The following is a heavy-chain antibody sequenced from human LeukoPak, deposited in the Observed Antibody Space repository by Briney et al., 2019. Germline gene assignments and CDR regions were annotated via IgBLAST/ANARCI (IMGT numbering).Heavy chain of an antibody. V-gene: IGHV4-61*05. Sequence: PSETLSLTCTVSGDSISSSRHSWGWIRQPPGKGLEWIGYIYYSGSTNYNPSLKSRVTISVDTSKNQFSLKLSSVTAADTAVYYCARKDYADYFDYWGQGTLVTVSS. CDR2: IYYSGST. D-gene: IGHD4-17*01. J-gene: IGHJ4*02. CDR3: ARKDYADYFDY. CDR1: GDSISSSRHS.